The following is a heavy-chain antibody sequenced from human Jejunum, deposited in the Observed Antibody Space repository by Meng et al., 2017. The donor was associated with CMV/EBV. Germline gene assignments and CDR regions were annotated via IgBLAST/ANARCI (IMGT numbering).Heavy chain of an antibody. J-gene: IGHJ4*02. CDR3: ARDQGAWFGEAPRFDY. D-gene: IGHD3-10*01. V-gene: IGHV1-3*01. CDR2: INAGNGNT. Sequence: QVQLVQSGAEVKKPXXSVKVXCKASGYTFTNYAMHWVRQAPGQRLEWMGWINAGNGNTKYSQKFQGRVTITRDTSASTAYMELSSLRSEDTAVYYCARDQGAWFGEAPRFDYWGQGTLVTVSS. CDR1: GYTFTNYA.